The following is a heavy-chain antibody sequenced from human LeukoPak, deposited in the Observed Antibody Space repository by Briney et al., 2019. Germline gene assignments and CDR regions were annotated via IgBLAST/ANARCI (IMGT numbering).Heavy chain of an antibody. D-gene: IGHD3-9*01. CDR2: IYTSGST. J-gene: IGHJ6*03. V-gene: IGHV4-61*02. CDR1: GGSISSGSYY. Sequence: SETLSLTCTVSGGSISSGSYYWSWIRQPAGKGLEWIGRIYTSGSTNYNPSLKSRVTISVDTSKNQFSLKLSSVTAADTAVYYCARGHSDILTGIYYYYYMDVWGKGTTVTISS. CDR3: ARGHSDILTGIYYYYYMDV.